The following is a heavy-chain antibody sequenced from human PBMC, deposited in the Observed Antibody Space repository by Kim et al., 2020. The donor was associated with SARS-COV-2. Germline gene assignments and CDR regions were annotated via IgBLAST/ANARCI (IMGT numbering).Heavy chain of an antibody. V-gene: IGHV3-9*01. J-gene: IGHJ4*02. D-gene: IGHD5-12*01. Sequence: ADSVKGRFTISRDNAKNSLYLQMNSLRAEDTALYYCAKASLTTIGSYFDYWGQGTLVTVSS. CDR3: AKASLTTIGSYFDY.